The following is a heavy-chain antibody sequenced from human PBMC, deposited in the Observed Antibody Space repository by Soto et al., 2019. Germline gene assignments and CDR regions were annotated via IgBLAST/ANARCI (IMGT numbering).Heavy chain of an antibody. CDR3: ARVYCSGGSCYLGFGWYYYYMDV. CDR1: GYTFTSYG. CDR2: ISAYNGNT. J-gene: IGHJ6*03. V-gene: IGHV1-18*01. Sequence: QVQLVQSGAEVKKPGASVKVSCKASGYTFTSYGISWVREAPGQGLEWMGWISAYNGNTNYAQKLQGRVTMTTDTSTSTACMELRSLRSDDTAVYYCARVYCSGGSCYLGFGWYYYYMDVWGKGTTVTVSS. D-gene: IGHD2-15*01.